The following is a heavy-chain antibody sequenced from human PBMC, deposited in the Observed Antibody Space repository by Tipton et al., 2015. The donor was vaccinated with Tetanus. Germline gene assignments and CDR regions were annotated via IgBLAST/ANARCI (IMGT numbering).Heavy chain of an antibody. V-gene: IGHV4-34*01. Sequence: TLSLTCAVYGGSFSGYYCTWIRQSPGKGLEWTGEIHPSGSVNYNPSLKSRVTILLDTSENQFSLKLSSVTGADTAVYYCARGRDQYKSGNYWGQGTLVTVSS. D-gene: IGHD5-24*01. J-gene: IGHJ4*02. CDR2: IHPSGSV. CDR3: ARGRDQYKSGNY. CDR1: GGSFSGYY.